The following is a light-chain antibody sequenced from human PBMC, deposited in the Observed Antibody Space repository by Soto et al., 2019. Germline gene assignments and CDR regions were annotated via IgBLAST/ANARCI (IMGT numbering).Light chain of an antibody. Sequence: EIVLTQSPCTLSLSPGERATLSRRASQSVSSIYLAWYQHKPGQAPRLLIYGASSRATGIPDRFSGSGSGTDFTLTISRLEPEDFAVYYCQQYGSSSWTFGRGTKVDIK. CDR3: QQYGSSSWT. V-gene: IGKV3-20*01. CDR2: GAS. J-gene: IGKJ1*01. CDR1: QSVSSIY.